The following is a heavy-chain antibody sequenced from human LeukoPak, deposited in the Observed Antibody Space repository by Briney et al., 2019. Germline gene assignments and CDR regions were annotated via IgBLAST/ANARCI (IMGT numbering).Heavy chain of an antibody. V-gene: IGHV3-21*01. CDR2: ISSSSSYI. Sequence: GGSLRLSCAASGFTFSNYRMNWVRQTPGRGLEWVSSISSSSSYIDYADSVQGRFTISRDNAKNSLYLQMNSLRAEDTAVYYCAREDYSSGYCFDYWGQGTLVTVSS. D-gene: IGHD6-19*01. CDR1: GFTFSNYR. J-gene: IGHJ4*02. CDR3: AREDYSSGYCFDY.